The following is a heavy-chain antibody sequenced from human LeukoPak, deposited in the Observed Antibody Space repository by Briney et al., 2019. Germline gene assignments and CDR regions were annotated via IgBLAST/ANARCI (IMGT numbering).Heavy chain of an antibody. J-gene: IGHJ4*02. V-gene: IGHV3-30*03. CDR3: ARDRKWLLTFDL. CDR1: GFTFSSYG. Sequence: GRSLRLSCAASGFTFSSYGMHWVRQAPGKGLEWVAVISYDGSNKYYADSVKGRFTISRDNYKNTLYLQMNSLRADDTAVYYCARDRKWLLTFDLWGQGTLVTVSS. D-gene: IGHD6-19*01. CDR2: ISYDGSNK.